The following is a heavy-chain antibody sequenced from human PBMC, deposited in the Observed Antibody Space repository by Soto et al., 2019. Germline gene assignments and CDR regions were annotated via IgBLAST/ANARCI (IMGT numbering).Heavy chain of an antibody. CDR2: IWYDGSNK. J-gene: IGHJ6*03. CDR1: GFTFSSYG. V-gene: IGHV3-33*01. CDR3: ARDLEDIVLYYYYMDV. D-gene: IGHD2-15*01. Sequence: GGSLRLSCAASGFTFSSYGMHWVRQAPGKGLEWVAVIWYDGSNKYYADSVKGGLTIFRDNSNNTLYLQMNSLSAEDTAVYYCARDLEDIVLYYYYMDVWGKGTTVTVSS.